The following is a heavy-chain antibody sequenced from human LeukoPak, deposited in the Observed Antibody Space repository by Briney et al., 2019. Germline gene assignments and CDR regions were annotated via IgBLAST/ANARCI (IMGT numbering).Heavy chain of an antibody. CDR3: ATVTYSRGGEYFQH. Sequence: GGSLRLSCAASGFSFSSYGMHWVRQAPGKGLEWVAVISYDGSNKYYGDSVRGRFTISRDNSKNTLYLQMNSLRTEDTAVYYCATVTYSRGGEYFQHWGQGTLVTVSS. D-gene: IGHD3-10*01. CDR1: GFSFSSYG. V-gene: IGHV3-30*03. CDR2: ISYDGSNK. J-gene: IGHJ1*01.